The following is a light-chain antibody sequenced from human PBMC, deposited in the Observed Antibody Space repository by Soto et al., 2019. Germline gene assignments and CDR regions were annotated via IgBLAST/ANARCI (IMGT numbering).Light chain of an antibody. V-gene: IGKV1-33*01. Sequence: DIQMTQSPSSLSASVGDRVTITCQASQDISNYLNWYQQKPGKAPKILICDVSVLEAGVPSRFSGGGSGTHFTLTISSLQAEDAATYYCQQFDNLPLTFAGGTKVEIK. CDR1: QDISNY. CDR3: QQFDNLPLT. CDR2: DVS. J-gene: IGKJ4*01.